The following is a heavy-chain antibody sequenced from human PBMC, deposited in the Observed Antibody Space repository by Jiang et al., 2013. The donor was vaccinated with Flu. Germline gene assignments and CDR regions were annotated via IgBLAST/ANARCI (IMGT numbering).Heavy chain of an antibody. CDR1: GGSVSSGSYY. Sequence: GPGLVKPSETLSLTCTVSGGSVSSGSYYWSWIRQPPGKGLEWIGYIYYSGSTNYNPSLKSRVTISVDTSKNQFSLKLSSVTAADTAAYYCARVHDSSGYSHAFDIWGQGTMVTVSS. J-gene: IGHJ3*02. CDR3: ARVHDSSGYSHAFDI. D-gene: IGHD3-22*01. CDR2: IYYSGST. V-gene: IGHV4-61*01.